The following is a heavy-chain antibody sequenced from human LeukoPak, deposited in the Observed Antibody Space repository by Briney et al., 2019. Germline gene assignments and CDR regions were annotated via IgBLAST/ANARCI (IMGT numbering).Heavy chain of an antibody. CDR2: ISWNSETI. V-gene: IGHV3-9*01. Sequence: GRSLRLSRAASGFTFDDYAMHWVRQAPGRGLEWVSAISWNSETIGYADSVKGRFTISRDNSKNTLYLQMNSLRAEDTAVYYCAKGLIKLVVATIGFDYWGQGTLVTVSS. CDR3: AKGLIKLVVATIGFDY. J-gene: IGHJ4*02. CDR1: GFTFDDYA. D-gene: IGHD5-12*01.